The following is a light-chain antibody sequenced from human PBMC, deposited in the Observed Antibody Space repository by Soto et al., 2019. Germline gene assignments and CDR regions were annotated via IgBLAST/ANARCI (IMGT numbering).Light chain of an antibody. CDR2: EVS. V-gene: IGLV2-8*01. CDR3: SSYAGSNNPVI. J-gene: IGLJ2*01. Sequence: SAVTQPPYASGSPGQSVTISCTGTSSDVGGYNYVSWYQQHPGKAPKFLIFEVSRRPSGVPDRFSGSKSGNTASLTVSGLQADDEADYYCSSYAGSNNPVIFGGGTKVTVL. CDR1: SSDVGGYNY.